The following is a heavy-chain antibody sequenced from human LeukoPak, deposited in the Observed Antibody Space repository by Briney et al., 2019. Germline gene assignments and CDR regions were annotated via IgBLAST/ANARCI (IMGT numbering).Heavy chain of an antibody. CDR1: GYTFTGYY. CDR2: ISPNSGGT. D-gene: IGHD3-10*01. Sequence: ASVKVSCKASGYTFTGYYMHWVRQAPGQGLEWMGWISPNSGGTNYAQKFQGRVTMTRDTSISTAYMELSRLRSDDTAVYYCASSGGTYYYGSGSYYFGYWGQGTLVTVSS. J-gene: IGHJ4*02. V-gene: IGHV1-2*02. CDR3: ASSGGTYYYGSGSYYFGY.